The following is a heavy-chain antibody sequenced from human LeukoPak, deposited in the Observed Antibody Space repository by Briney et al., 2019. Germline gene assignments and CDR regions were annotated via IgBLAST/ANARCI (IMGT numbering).Heavy chain of an antibody. CDR1: GFTFSSYG. V-gene: IGHV3-23*01. Sequence: PGGSLRLSCAASGFTFSSYGMSWVRQAPGKGLEWVSAISGSGGGTYYADSLKGRFTISRDNSKNTLYLQMNSLRAEDTAVYYCAGLGITMIGCVWGKGTTVTISS. D-gene: IGHD3-10*02. CDR3: AGLGITMIGCV. J-gene: IGHJ6*04. CDR2: ISGSGGGT.